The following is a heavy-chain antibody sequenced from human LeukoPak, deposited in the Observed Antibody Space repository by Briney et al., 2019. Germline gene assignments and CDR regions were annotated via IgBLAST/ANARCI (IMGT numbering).Heavy chain of an antibody. J-gene: IGHJ4*02. V-gene: IGHV3-30-3*01. CDR2: ISYDGSNK. CDR3: ARGGPTGALDD. CDR1: GFTFSSYA. Sequence: PGGSLRLSCTASGFTFSSYAMHWVRQAPGKGLEWVAVISYDGSNKYYADSVKGRFTISRDNSKNTLYLQMNSLRAEDTALYYCARGGPTGALDDWGQGTLLTVSS. D-gene: IGHD7-27*01.